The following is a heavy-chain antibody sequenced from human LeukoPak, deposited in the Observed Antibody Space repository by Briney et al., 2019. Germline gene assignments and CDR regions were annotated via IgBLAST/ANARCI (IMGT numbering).Heavy chain of an antibody. J-gene: IGHJ4*02. CDR1: GFIFSSSW. CDR3: ARGPPNDY. CDR2: ISSSSSYI. V-gene: IGHV3-21*01. Sequence: GGSLRLSCAASGFIFSSSWMSWVRQAPGKGLEWVSSISSSSSYIYYADSVKGRFTISRDNAKNSLYLQMNSLRAEDAAVYYCARGPPNDYWGQGTLVTVSS.